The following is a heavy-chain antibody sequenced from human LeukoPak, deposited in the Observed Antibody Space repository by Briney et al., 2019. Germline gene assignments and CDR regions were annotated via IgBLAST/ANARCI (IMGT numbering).Heavy chain of an antibody. CDR1: GGSFSGYY. CDR3: ARGRRYYDSSGYSE. J-gene: IGHJ4*02. Sequence: NPSETLSLTCAVYGGSFSGYYWSWIRQPPGKGLEWIGEINHSGSTNYNPSLKSRVTISVDTSKNQFSLKLSSVTAADTAVYYCARGRRYYDSSGYSEWGQGTLVTVSS. CDR2: INHSGST. D-gene: IGHD3-22*01. V-gene: IGHV4-34*01.